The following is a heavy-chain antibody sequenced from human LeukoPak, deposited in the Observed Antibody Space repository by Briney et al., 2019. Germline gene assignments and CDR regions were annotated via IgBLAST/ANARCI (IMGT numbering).Heavy chain of an antibody. Sequence: ASVKVSCKASGGTFGSYAISWVRQAPGQGLEWMGGIIPIFGTANYAQKFQGRVTITADESTSTAYMELSSLRSEDTAVYYCARGERSSFNLDYWGQGTLVTVSS. CDR3: ARGERSSFNLDY. D-gene: IGHD6-6*01. V-gene: IGHV1-69*13. CDR2: IIPIFGTA. CDR1: GGTFGSYA. J-gene: IGHJ4*02.